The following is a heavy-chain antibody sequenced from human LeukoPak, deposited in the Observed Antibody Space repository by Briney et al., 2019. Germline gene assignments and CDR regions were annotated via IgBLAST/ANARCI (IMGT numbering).Heavy chain of an antibody. CDR3: ARPDGDSPLFDY. D-gene: IGHD4-17*01. Sequence: SETLSLTCTVSGGSISSSSYYWGWIRQPPGKGLEWIGSIYYSGGTYYNPSLKSRVTISVDTSKNQFSLKLGSVTAADTAVYYCARPDGDSPLFDYWGQGTLVTVSS. V-gene: IGHV4-39*01. CDR2: IYYSGGT. CDR1: GGSISSSSYY. J-gene: IGHJ4*02.